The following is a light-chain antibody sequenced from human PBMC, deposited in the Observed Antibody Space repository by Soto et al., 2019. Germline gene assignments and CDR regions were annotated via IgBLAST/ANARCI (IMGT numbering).Light chain of an antibody. CDR1: QSVSSY. V-gene: IGKV3-11*01. CDR3: QQPRNWPTHGT. CDR2: DAS. Sequence: EMVFTQSPSTLSLSPGERATLSCRASQSVSSYLAWYQQKPGQAPRLLIYDASNRATGIPARFSGSGSGTDFTLTISSLEPEDFAVYYCQQPRNWPTHGTFAQGRRLEVK. J-gene: IGKJ5*01.